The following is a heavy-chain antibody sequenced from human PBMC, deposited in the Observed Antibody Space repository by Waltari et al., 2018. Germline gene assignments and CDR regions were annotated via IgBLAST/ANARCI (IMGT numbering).Heavy chain of an antibody. J-gene: IGHJ4*02. Sequence: EVQLVESGGGLVKPGGSLRLSCAASGFPFSSYSMHWVRRAPGKGLEWVSSISSSSSYIYYADSVKGRFTISRDNAKNSLYLQMNSLRAEDTAVYYCARVSPGQWGYFDYWGQGTLVTVSS. CDR1: GFPFSSYS. V-gene: IGHV3-21*01. CDR3: ARVSPGQWGYFDY. D-gene: IGHD6-19*01. CDR2: ISSSSSYI.